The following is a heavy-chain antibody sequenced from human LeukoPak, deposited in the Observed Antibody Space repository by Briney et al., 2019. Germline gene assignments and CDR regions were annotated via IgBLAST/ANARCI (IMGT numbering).Heavy chain of an antibody. CDR3: ARANHYYDSSGCSFDY. Sequence: GASVKVSCKASGYTFTSYAMHWVRQAPGQRLEWMGWINAGNGNTKYSQEFQGRVTITRDTSASTAYMELSSLRSEDMAVYYCARANHYYDSSGCSFDYWGQGTLVTVSS. J-gene: IGHJ4*02. V-gene: IGHV1-3*03. CDR2: INAGNGNT. CDR1: GYTFTSYA. D-gene: IGHD3-22*01.